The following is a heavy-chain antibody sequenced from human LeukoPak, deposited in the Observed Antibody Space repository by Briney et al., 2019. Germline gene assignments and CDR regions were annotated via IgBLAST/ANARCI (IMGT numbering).Heavy chain of an antibody. CDR3: ARERVYDSSGYFQVYYYYGMDV. CDR1: GGSFSGYY. Sequence: SETLSLTCAVYGGSFSGYYWSWIRQPPGKGLEWIGEINHSGSTNYNPSLKSRVTISVDTSKNQFSLKLSSVTAADTAGYYCARERVYDSSGYFQVYYYYGMDVWGQGTTVTVSS. D-gene: IGHD3-22*01. V-gene: IGHV4-34*01. CDR2: INHSGST. J-gene: IGHJ6*02.